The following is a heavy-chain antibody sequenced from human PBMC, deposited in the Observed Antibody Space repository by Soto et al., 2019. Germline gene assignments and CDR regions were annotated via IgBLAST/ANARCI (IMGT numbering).Heavy chain of an antibody. D-gene: IGHD3-10*01. Sequence: SETLSLTCTVSGDSISSSSYYWGWIRQPPGKGLEWIGSIYYSGSTYYNPSLKSRVTISVDTSKNQFSLKLSSVTAADTAVYYCASSGGVPYYFDYWGQGTLVTVSS. J-gene: IGHJ4*02. CDR3: ASSGGVPYYFDY. CDR2: IYYSGST. CDR1: GDSISSSSYY. V-gene: IGHV4-39*01.